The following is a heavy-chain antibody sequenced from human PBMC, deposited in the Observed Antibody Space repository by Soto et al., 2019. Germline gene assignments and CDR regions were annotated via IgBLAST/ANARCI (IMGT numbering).Heavy chain of an antibody. D-gene: IGHD5-12*01. CDR1: GFTFDDYA. V-gene: IGHV3-9*01. J-gene: IGHJ4*02. CDR2: ISWNSGSI. Sequence: EVQLVESGGGLVQPGRSLRLSCAASGFTFDDYAMHWVRQAPGKGLEWVSGISWNSGSIGYADSVKGRFTISRDNAKNSLYLQMNSLRAEDTALYYCAKGGADSGYDYLDYWGQGTLVTVSS. CDR3: AKGGADSGYDYLDY.